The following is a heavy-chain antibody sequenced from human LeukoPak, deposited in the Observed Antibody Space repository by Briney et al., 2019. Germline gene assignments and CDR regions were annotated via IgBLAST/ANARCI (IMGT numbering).Heavy chain of an antibody. D-gene: IGHD2-2*01. CDR2: ISGSGGTT. V-gene: IGHV3-23*01. CDR1: GFTFSNYA. CDR3: AKGCSTRNFDY. J-gene: IGHJ4*02. Sequence: GGSLRLSCVASGFTFSNYAMTWVRQAPGKGLEWVSTISGSGGTTNYADSVKGRFTISRDSSKSTLYLQMNSLRAEDTAVYYCAKGCSTRNFDYWGQGTLVTVSS.